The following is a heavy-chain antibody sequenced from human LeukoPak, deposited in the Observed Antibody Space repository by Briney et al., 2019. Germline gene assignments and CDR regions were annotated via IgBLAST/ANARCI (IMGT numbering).Heavy chain of an antibody. Sequence: PGGSLRLSCTASGFTFSSYTMNWVRQAPGKGLGWISSITSNSKYIFYADSLKGRFTISRDNAKNPLYLQMNSLRAEDTAVYFCARDDGGDSNDAFDIWGQGTMVTVSS. D-gene: IGHD4-23*01. J-gene: IGHJ3*02. CDR1: GFTFSSYT. V-gene: IGHV3-21*01. CDR3: ARDDGGDSNDAFDI. CDR2: ITSNSKYI.